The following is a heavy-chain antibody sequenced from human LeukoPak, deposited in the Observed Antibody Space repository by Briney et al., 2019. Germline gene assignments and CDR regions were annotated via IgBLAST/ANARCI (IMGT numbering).Heavy chain of an antibody. CDR1: GYSISSGYY. J-gene: IGHJ4*02. Sequence: SETLSLTCAVSGYSISSGYYWGWIRQPPGKGLEWIGSIHHSGSTYYNPSLKSRVTISVDTSKNQFSLKLSSVTAADTAVYYCARDLYGDSLFDYWGQGTLVTVSS. CDR3: ARDLYGDSLFDY. CDR2: IHHSGST. V-gene: IGHV4-38-2*02. D-gene: IGHD4-17*01.